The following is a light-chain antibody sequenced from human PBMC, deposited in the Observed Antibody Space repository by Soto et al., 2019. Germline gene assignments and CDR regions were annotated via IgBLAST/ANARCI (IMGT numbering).Light chain of an antibody. CDR3: QQYNSYGT. CDR1: QNINNY. Sequence: DIPMTQSPSSLSASVGDRVTITCQASQNINNYLNWYQQKPGKAPKLLIYDASSLESGVPSRFSGSGSGTEFTLTISSLQPDDFATYYCQQYNSYGTFGQGTKVEIK. CDR2: DAS. J-gene: IGKJ1*01. V-gene: IGKV1-5*01.